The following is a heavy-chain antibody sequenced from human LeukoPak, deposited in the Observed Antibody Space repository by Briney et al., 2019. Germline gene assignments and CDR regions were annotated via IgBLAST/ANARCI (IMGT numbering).Heavy chain of an antibody. J-gene: IGHJ4*02. CDR3: ARDRDYADY. Sequence: PGGSLRLSCTASGFTFRDYYMSWFRQAPGKGLEWVAYISSSGGTIYHADSVKDRFTIARDNSKNALYLQMNSLRAEDTAVYYCARDRDYADYWGQGLLVTVSS. D-gene: IGHD4/OR15-4a*01. CDR2: ISSSGGTI. V-gene: IGHV3-11*01. CDR1: GFTFRDYY.